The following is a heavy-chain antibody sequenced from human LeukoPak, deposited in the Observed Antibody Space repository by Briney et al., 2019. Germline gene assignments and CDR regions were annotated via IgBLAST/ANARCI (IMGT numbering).Heavy chain of an antibody. D-gene: IGHD3-9*01. Sequence: PSETLSLTCTVSGGSISSYYWSWIRQPPGKGLEWIGYIYYSGSTNYNPSLKSRVTISVDTSKNQFSLKLSSVTAADTAVYYCARADGGILTGYYGIWFDPWGQGTLVTVSS. CDR1: GGSISSYY. CDR3: ARADGGILTGYYGIWFDP. V-gene: IGHV4-59*01. CDR2: IYYSGST. J-gene: IGHJ5*02.